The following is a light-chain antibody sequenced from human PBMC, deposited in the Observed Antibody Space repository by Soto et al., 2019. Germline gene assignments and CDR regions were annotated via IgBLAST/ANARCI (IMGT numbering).Light chain of an antibody. Sequence: DVQMTQSPSSLSPSVGDTVTITCQASHDIKRYLNWYQQKPGEAPKLLIYDASNLEIGVPSRFSGGGSGTKFTLTINSLQSDDFATYYCQQYDSLKGFGQGTKLEI. J-gene: IGKJ2*03. CDR2: DAS. CDR1: HDIKRY. V-gene: IGKV1-33*01. CDR3: QQYDSLKG.